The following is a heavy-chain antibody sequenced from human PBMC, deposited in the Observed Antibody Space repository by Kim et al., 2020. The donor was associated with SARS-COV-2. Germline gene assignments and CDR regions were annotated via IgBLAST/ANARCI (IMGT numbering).Heavy chain of an antibody. CDR2: IKQDGSEK. V-gene: IGHV3-7*01. Sequence: GGSLRLSCAASGFTFSRYWMSWVRQAPGKGLEWVANIKQDGSEKYYVDSVKGRFTISRDNAKNSLYLQMNSLRAEDTAVYYCARPRYYDSSGYYFDYWGQGTLVTVSS. D-gene: IGHD3-22*01. CDR3: ARPRYYDSSGYYFDY. J-gene: IGHJ4*02. CDR1: GFTFSRYW.